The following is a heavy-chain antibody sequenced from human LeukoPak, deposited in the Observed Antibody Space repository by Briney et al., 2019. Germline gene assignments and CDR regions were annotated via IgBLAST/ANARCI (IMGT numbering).Heavy chain of an antibody. Sequence: GGSLRLSCEASGFSFSTSWMSWVRQAPGKGLEWVANIKEDGTEKYYVDSVKGRFTISRDDAKNSLYLQMSNLRAENTAVYYCARASKFWSDPDAFDIWGQGTMVTVSS. CDR1: GFSFSTSW. V-gene: IGHV3-7*01. D-gene: IGHD2-2*01. J-gene: IGHJ3*02. CDR2: IKEDGTEK. CDR3: ARASKFWSDPDAFDI.